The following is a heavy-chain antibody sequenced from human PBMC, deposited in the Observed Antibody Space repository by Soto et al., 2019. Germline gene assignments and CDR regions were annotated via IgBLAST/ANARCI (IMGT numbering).Heavy chain of an antibody. J-gene: IGHJ6*02. Sequence: ASVKVFCKASGGTFSGYAISWVRQAPGQGLEWMGWISVYDGDTNYAQNFQGRVTMTTDTYTSTAYMEMRSLRSDDTAVYYCARDQVAKWAPGSAMVNYYYGMDAWGQGTTVTVSS. D-gene: IGHD5-18*01. V-gene: IGHV1-18*01. CDR1: GGTFSGYA. CDR3: ARDQVAKWAPGSAMVNYYYGMDA. CDR2: ISVYDGDT.